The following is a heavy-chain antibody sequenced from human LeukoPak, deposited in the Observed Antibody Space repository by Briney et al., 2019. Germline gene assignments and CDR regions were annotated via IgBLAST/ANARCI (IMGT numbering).Heavy chain of an antibody. V-gene: IGHV3-NL1*01. Sequence: GGSLRLSCAASGFTFSSYGMHWVRQAPGKGLEWVAVIYSGGSTYYADSVKGRFTISRDSSKNTLYLQMNGLRVEDTAVYYCTKDRSYGRSYFDYWGQGTLVTVSS. D-gene: IGHD5-18*01. CDR2: IYSGGST. CDR1: GFTFSSYG. CDR3: TKDRSYGRSYFDY. J-gene: IGHJ4*02.